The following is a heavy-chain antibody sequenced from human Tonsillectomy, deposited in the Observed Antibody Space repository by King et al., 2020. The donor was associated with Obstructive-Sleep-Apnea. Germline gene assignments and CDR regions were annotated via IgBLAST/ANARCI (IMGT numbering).Heavy chain of an antibody. D-gene: IGHD5-24*01. CDR3: ARPQGVGLQLGAFDI. Sequence: QLQESGPGLVKPSETLSVTCTVSGGSISSYYWSWIRQPPGKGLEWIGYIYYSGSTNYNPSLKSRLTMSVDTSKNQFSLTLSSVTATDTAVYYCARPQGVGLQLGAFDIWGQGTMVTVSS. V-gene: IGHV4-59*08. CDR2: IYYSGST. CDR1: GGSISSYY. J-gene: IGHJ3*02.